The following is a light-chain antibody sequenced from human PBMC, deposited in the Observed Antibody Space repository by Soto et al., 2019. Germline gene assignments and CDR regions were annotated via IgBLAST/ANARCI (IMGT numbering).Light chain of an antibody. J-gene: IGKJ5*01. V-gene: IGKV1-39*01. Sequence: DIQMTQSPSSLSASVGDRVTITCRASQSISSYLNWYQQKPGKAPKLLIYAASSLQSGVPSRFSGSGSGTDFTLTISSLQPEDFATYCCQRSYSTPITCGQGTRLEIK. CDR2: AAS. CDR3: QRSYSTPIT. CDR1: QSISSY.